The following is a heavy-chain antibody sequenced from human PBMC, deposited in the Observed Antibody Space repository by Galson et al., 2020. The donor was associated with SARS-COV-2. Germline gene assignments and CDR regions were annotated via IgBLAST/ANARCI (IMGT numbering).Heavy chain of an antibody. V-gene: IGHV2-70*01. CDR3: ARIRGSIAGRPGDRYDQYGMDV. CDR1: GFSLETATIS. CDR2: IDWEDAE. J-gene: IGHJ6*02. D-gene: IGHD6-6*01. Sequence: SGPTLVKPTQTLTLTCTFSGFSLETATISVSWIRQPPGRALEWLALIDWEDAEWYNTSLKTRLAISKDTSKNQVVLTMTNVDPADTGTYFCARIRGSIAGRPGDRYDQYGMDVWGQGTTVTVSS.